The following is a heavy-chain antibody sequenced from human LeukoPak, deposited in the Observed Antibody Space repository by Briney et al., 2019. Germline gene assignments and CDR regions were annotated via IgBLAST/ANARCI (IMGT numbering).Heavy chain of an antibody. CDR3: AKGGNIRVLDYYYYMDV. Sequence: PGGSLRLSCAASGFTFSGFAMSWIRQAPGKGLEWVSSISRSGESTFYADSVRGRFTISRDNSKNTLYLQMNSLGAEDTAVYYCAKGGNIRVLDYYYYMDVWGKGTTVTVSS. D-gene: IGHD2/OR15-2a*01. V-gene: IGHV3-23*01. CDR2: ISRSGEST. J-gene: IGHJ6*03. CDR1: GFTFSGFA.